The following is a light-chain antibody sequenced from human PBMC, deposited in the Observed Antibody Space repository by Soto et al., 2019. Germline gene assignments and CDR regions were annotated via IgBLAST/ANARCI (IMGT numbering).Light chain of an antibody. CDR3: QRYGSSPPFT. CDR1: QRVSSSY. J-gene: IGKJ2*01. V-gene: IGKV3-20*01. CDR2: GAS. Sequence: EIVLTQSRGTLSLSPGERATLSCRASQRVSSSYLAWYQQKPGQAPRLLIYGASSRATGIPDRFSGSGSGTDFTLTISRLEPEDFAVYFCQRYGSSPPFTFGQGTKVDIK.